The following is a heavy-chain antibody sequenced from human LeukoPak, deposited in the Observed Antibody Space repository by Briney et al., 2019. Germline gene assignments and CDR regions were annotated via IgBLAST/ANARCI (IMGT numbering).Heavy chain of an antibody. Sequence: GGSLRLSCAASRFIFSNYAMSWVRQAPGKGLEWVSAISGSGGSTYYADSVKGRFTISRDNAKNLLYLQMNSLRAEDTAVYYCARDARDWNYNWFDPWGQGTLVTVSS. D-gene: IGHD1-7*01. CDR2: ISGSGGST. CDR3: ARDARDWNYNWFDP. V-gene: IGHV3-23*01. J-gene: IGHJ5*02. CDR1: RFIFSNYA.